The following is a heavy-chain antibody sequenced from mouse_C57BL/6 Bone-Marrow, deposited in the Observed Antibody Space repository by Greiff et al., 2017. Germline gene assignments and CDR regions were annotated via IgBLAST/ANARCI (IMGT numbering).Heavy chain of an antibody. V-gene: IGHV14-4*01. CDR3: TTSVSNACYFDY. CDR2: IDPENGDT. J-gene: IGHJ2*01. CDR1: GFNIKDDY. D-gene: IGHD2-5*01. Sequence: VQLQQSGAELVRPGASVKLSCTASGFNIKDDYMHWVKQRPEQGLEWIGWIDPENGDTEYASKFQGKATITADTSSNTAYLQLSSLTSEDAAVYYCTTSVSNACYFDYWGQGTTLTVSS.